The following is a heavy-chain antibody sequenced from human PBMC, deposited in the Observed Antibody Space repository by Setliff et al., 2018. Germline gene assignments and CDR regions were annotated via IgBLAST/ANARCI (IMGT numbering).Heavy chain of an antibody. CDR1: GGSISSSSYY. CDR2: IDTSGST. J-gene: IGHJ3*02. CDR3: AGGGRYCGGDCYQDDAFDI. Sequence: PSETLSLTCTVSGGSISSSSYYWGWIRQPPGKGLEWIGYIDTSGSTDYNPSLKSRVTISVDTSKKQFSLHLNSVTAADTAMYYCAGGGRYCGGDCYQDDAFDIWGQGTMVTVSS. V-gene: IGHV4-61*05. D-gene: IGHD2-21*02.